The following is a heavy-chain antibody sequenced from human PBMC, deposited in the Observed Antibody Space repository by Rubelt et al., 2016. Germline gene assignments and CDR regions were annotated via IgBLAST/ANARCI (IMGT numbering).Heavy chain of an antibody. Sequence: ELVKPSETLSLTCTVSGGSISSSSNYWGWIRQPPGKGLEGIGRVSYDGHTYYKPSLKRRLTISVDTSKNHFSLKLSSVTAADTAVYYCAVGVPQYSSGDYYYYYGMDVWGQGTTVTVSS. CDR3: AVGVPQYSSGDYYYYYGMDV. J-gene: IGHJ6*02. D-gene: IGHD6-19*01. V-gene: IGHV4-39*02. CDR1: GGSISSSSNY. CDR2: VSYDGHT.